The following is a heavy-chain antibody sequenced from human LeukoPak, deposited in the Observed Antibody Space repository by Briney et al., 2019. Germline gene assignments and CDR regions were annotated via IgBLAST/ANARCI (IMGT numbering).Heavy chain of an antibody. D-gene: IGHD6-13*01. CDR1: GFTFSSYA. Sequence: GGSLRLSCAASGFTFSSYAMSWVRQAPGKGLEWVSAISGSGGSTYYADSVKGRFTISRDNSKNTLYLQMNSLRAEDTAVYYCARGAGQMYSSSWYEWGQGTLVTVSS. CDR2: ISGSGGST. V-gene: IGHV3-23*01. J-gene: IGHJ4*02. CDR3: ARGAGQMYSSSWYE.